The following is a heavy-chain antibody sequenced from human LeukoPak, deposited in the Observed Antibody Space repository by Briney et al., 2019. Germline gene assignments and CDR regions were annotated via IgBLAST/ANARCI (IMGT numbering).Heavy chain of an antibody. D-gene: IGHD2-2*01. CDR2: ISYDGSNK. Sequence: GGSLRLSCAASGFTFSSYAMHWVRQAPGKGLEWVAVISYDGSNKYYADSVKGRFTISRDNSKNTLYLQMNSLRAEDTAVYYCARTKVVPAAPPAFFDYWGQGTLVTVSS. CDR3: ARTKVVPAAPPAFFDY. V-gene: IGHV3-30-3*01. CDR1: GFTFSSYA. J-gene: IGHJ4*02.